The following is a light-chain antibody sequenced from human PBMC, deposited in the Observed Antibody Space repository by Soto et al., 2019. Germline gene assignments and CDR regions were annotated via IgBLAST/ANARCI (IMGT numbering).Light chain of an antibody. CDR1: QSITTN. CDR3: QQYHDWPPLT. CDR2: GAS. J-gene: IGKJ4*01. Sequence: EIVMTQSPATLSVSPGERATLSCRASQSITTNLAWYQQKPGQAPRLLMSGASTRATGIPARFRGSGSGTEFTLTISSLQSEDFAVYYCQQYHDWPPLTFGGGTKVEIK. V-gene: IGKV3-15*01.